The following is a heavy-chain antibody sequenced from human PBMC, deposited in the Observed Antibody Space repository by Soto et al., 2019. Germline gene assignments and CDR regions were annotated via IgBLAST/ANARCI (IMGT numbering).Heavy chain of an antibody. CDR1: GGSVSSGSYY. D-gene: IGHD3-22*01. CDR3: ARVHTYYYDSSGIDY. CDR2: IYYSGST. J-gene: IGHJ4*02. V-gene: IGHV4-61*01. Sequence: PSETLSLTCSVSGGSVSSGSYYWSWIRQPPGKGLEWIGYIYYSGSTNYNPSLKSRVTISVDTSKNQFSLKLSSVTAADTAVYYWARVHTYYYDSSGIDYWGQGTLVTVSS.